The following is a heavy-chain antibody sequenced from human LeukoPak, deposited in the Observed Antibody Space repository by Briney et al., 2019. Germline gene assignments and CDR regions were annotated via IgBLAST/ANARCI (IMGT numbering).Heavy chain of an antibody. D-gene: IGHD2-21*02. CDR3: AKDAYCGGDCYSGPEGWFDP. CDR1: GFTFSSYA. Sequence: GGSLRLSCAASGFTFSSYAMSWVRQAPGKGLEGVSAISGSGGSTYYADSVKGRFTISRDNSKNTLYLQMNSLRAEDRAVYYCAKDAYCGGDCYSGPEGWFDPWGQGTLVTVSS. CDR2: ISGSGGST. J-gene: IGHJ5*02. V-gene: IGHV3-23*01.